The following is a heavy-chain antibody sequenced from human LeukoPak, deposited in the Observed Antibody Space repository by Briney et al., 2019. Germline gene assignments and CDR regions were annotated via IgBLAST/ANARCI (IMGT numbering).Heavy chain of an antibody. V-gene: IGHV3-23*01. D-gene: IGHD5-18*01. Sequence: GGSLRLSCVGSGFSFSTFSMSWVRQAPGKGLEWVSAISGSGGSTYYADSVKGRFTISRDNSKNTLYLQMNSLRAEDTAVYYCAKERGYSYGYIDYWGQGTLVTVSS. CDR1: GFSFSTFS. CDR2: ISGSGGST. J-gene: IGHJ4*02. CDR3: AKERGYSYGYIDY.